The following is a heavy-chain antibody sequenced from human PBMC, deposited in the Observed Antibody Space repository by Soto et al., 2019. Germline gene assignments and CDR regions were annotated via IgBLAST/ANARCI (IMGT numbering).Heavy chain of an antibody. D-gene: IGHD2-2*01. CDR3: WGGRTRSLCAPPPPDY. CDR2: IYPSDSDT. J-gene: IGHJ4*02. Sequence: GASLKLSCKSSGYTFTYHWIGWVRQIPGKGLEWLGIIYPSDSDTRHIPSSQGQGTISAAHALNTHYPQWSSLRAPTPALYYCWGGRTRSLCAPPPPDYWGQGTLVTVSS. CDR1: GYTFTYHW. V-gene: IGHV5-51*03.